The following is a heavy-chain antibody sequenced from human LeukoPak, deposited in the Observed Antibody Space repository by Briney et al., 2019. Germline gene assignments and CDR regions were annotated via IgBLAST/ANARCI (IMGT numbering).Heavy chain of an antibody. V-gene: IGHV5-51*01. Sequence: GEALKIPCKGSGYSFNSYWLGWGRQMPGKGLEGIGILYSGDSDTRYSPSFHCQVTISADKSISTAYLQWISLKASDTAMYDCAIGGARGVIPPFDYWGQGTLVTVSS. CDR2: LYSGDSDT. D-gene: IGHD3-10*01. CDR3: AIGGARGVIPPFDY. J-gene: IGHJ4*02. CDR1: GYSFNSYW.